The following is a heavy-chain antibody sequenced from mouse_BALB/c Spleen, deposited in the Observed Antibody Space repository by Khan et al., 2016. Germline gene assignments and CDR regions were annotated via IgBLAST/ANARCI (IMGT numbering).Heavy chain of an antibody. CDR3: ARGMITTFDY. CDR1: GYSITSDYA. Sequence: EVQLQESGPGLVKPSLSLSLTCTVTGYSITSDYAWNWIRQFPGNKLEWMGYISYSGNTSYNPSLKSRISITRDTSKNQFFLQLNSVTTEDTATYYCARGMITTFDYWGQGTTLTVSS. J-gene: IGHJ2*01. V-gene: IGHV3-2*02. CDR2: ISYSGNT. D-gene: IGHD2-4*01.